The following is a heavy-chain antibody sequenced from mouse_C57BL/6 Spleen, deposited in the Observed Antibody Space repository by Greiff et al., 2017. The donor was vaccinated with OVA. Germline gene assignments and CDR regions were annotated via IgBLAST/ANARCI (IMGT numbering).Heavy chain of an antibody. CDR1: GYAFSSSW. CDR3: AGYYDYDGGYAMDY. D-gene: IGHD2-4*01. CDR2: IYPGDGDT. J-gene: IGHJ4*01. V-gene: IGHV1-82*01. Sequence: QVQLKQSGPELVKPGASVKISCKASGYAFSSSWMNWVKQRPGKGLEWIGRIYPGDGDTNYNGKFKGKATLTADKSSSTAYMQLSSLTSEDSAVYFCAGYYDYDGGYAMDYWGQGTSVTVSS.